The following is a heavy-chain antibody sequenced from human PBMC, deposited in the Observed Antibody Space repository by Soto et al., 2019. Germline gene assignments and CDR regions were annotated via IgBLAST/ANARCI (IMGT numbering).Heavy chain of an antibody. D-gene: IGHD1-1*01. CDR2: IFDFGTT. Sequence: QVQLQESGPGLVKPSETLFLTCSVSGDSISSYHWCWLRQLPGKGLAWIGYIFDFGTTRYTTSLKSRVALSIDTSRAQFSLKLSSVTAADTAVYSGARDFQDDPIDVWGKGTTVIVSS. V-gene: IGHV4-59*01. CDR3: ARDFQDDPIDV. CDR1: GDSISSYH. J-gene: IGHJ6*03.